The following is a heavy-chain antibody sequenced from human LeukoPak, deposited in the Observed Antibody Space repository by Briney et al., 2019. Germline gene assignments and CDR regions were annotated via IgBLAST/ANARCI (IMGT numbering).Heavy chain of an antibody. Sequence: SETLSLTCTVSGGSISIYYWSWIRQPPGKGLEWIGYFYYSGSIKYNPSLKNRLTISVDTSKNQFSLRLTSVTAADTAVYYCARGRRALDYWGQGTLVTVSS. CDR2: FYYSGSI. D-gene: IGHD3-10*01. CDR1: GGSISIYY. CDR3: ARGRRALDY. V-gene: IGHV4-59*01. J-gene: IGHJ4*02.